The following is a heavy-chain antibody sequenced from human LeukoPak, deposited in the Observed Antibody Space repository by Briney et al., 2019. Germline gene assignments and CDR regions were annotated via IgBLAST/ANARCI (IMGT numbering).Heavy chain of an antibody. J-gene: IGHJ4*02. CDR3: ASCYYYGSGSYYNKYYFDY. CDR2: IIPIFGTA. V-gene: IGHV1-69*06. Sequence: SVKVSCKASGGTFSSYAISWVRQAPGQGLEWMGGIIPIFGTANYAQKFQDRVTITADKSTSTAYMELSRLRSEDTGVYYCASCYYYGSGSYYNKYYFDYWGQGTLVTVSS. D-gene: IGHD3-10*01. CDR1: GGTFSSYA.